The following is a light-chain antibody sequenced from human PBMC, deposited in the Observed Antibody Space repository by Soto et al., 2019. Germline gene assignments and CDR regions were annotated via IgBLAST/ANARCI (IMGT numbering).Light chain of an antibody. Sequence: ESVLTQSPGTLSLSPGEIATLSCRASQSVSSSYLAWYQQKPGQAPRLLIYGASSRATGIPDRFSGSGSGTDFTLTISRLEPEDFAVYYCQQYGSSPRTFGQGTKVDIK. V-gene: IGKV3-20*01. J-gene: IGKJ1*01. CDR3: QQYGSSPRT. CDR1: QSVSSSY. CDR2: GAS.